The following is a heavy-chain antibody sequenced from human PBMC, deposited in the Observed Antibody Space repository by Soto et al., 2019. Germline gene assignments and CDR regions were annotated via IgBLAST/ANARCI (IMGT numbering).Heavy chain of an antibody. V-gene: IGHV4-59*01. CDR3: ARFSRTYSYQWLDP. D-gene: IGHD1-26*01. CDR2: IYYSGTT. J-gene: IGHJ5*02. CDR1: GVSLNSYF. Sequence: QVQLQESGPGLVKPSETLSLTCAVSGVSLNSYFWSWIRQPPGKGLEWIGYIYYSGTTNFNPSLTSRVLMSINTSNNYFSLILSSVNAADTAIYYCARFSRTYSYQWLDPWGQGILVTVSS.